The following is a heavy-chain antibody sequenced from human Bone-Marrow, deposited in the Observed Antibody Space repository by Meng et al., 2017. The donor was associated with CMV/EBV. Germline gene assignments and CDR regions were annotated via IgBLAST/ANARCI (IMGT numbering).Heavy chain of an antibody. CDR1: GYTFTSYG. D-gene: IGHD1-26*01. Sequence: ASVKVSCKASGYTFTSYGISWVRQAPGQGLEWMGWINPNSGGTNYAQKFQGRITMTRDTSISTAYMELSRLRSDDTAVYYCARAPRGSYYSTTKLSNWFDPWGQGTLVTVSS. J-gene: IGHJ5*02. CDR2: INPNSGGT. V-gene: IGHV1-2*02. CDR3: ARAPRGSYYSTTKLSNWFDP.